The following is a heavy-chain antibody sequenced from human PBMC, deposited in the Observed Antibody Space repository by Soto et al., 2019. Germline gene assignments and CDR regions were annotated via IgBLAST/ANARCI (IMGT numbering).Heavy chain of an antibody. CDR1: GGSISSSNW. J-gene: IGHJ6*02. D-gene: IGHD2-2*01. CDR3: ARDLGCSSTRCRLYYYYGMDV. Sequence: QVQLQESGPGLVKPSGTLSLTCAVSGGSISSSNWWSWVRQPPGKGLEWIGEIYHSGSTNYNPSLKSRVTISVDKSKNQFSLNLSSVTAADTAVYYCARDLGCSSTRCRLYYYYGMDVWGQGTTVTVSS. V-gene: IGHV4-4*02. CDR2: IYHSGST.